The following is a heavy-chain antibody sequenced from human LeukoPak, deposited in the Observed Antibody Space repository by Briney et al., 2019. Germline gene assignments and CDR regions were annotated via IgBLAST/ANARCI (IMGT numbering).Heavy chain of an antibody. CDR2: IDAGGSST. Sequence: PGGSLRLSCAASGFIVSSCYMYWVRQAPGKGLVWVSRIDAGGSSTSYADSVKGRFSISRDNAKSTLYLQMNSLRVEETAVYYCARGPPSSGGAYVGDYWGHGTLVTVSS. D-gene: IGHD3-22*01. J-gene: IGHJ4*01. V-gene: IGHV3-74*03. CDR1: GFIVSSCY. CDR3: ARGPPSSGGAYVGDY.